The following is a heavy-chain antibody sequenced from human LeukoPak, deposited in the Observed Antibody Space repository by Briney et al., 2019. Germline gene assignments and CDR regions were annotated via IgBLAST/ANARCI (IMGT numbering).Heavy chain of an antibody. CDR1: GITFSNYW. D-gene: IGHD4-11*01. J-gene: IGHJ4*02. Sequence: GGSLRLSCAASGITFSNYWMHWVRQAPGKGLVWVSHIIQDGSSTFYAASVKGRFTISRDNAKNTLYLQMNGLRAEDTAVYYCATDDYRGLGYWGQGTLVTVSS. CDR2: IIQDGSST. CDR3: ATDDYRGLGY. V-gene: IGHV3-74*01.